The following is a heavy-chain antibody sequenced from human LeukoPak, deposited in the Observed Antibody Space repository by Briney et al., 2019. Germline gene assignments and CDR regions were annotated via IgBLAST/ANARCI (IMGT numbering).Heavy chain of an antibody. D-gene: IGHD6-13*01. V-gene: IGHV2-70*11. J-gene: IGHJ4*02. CDR2: IDWDDDK. Sequence: SGPTLVNPTQTLTLTCTFSGFSLSTSGMCVSWIRQPPGKALEWLARIDWDDDKYYSTSLRTRLTISKDTSKNQVVLTMTNMDPVDTATYYCARIRGSRYYFDYWGQGTLVTVSS. CDR3: ARIRGSRYYFDY. CDR1: GFSLSTSGMC.